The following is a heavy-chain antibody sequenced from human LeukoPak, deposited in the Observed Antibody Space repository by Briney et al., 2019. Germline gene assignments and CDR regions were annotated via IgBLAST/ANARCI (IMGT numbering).Heavy chain of an antibody. CDR3: AKDLSSSWYLEDYYYGMDV. V-gene: IGHV3-9*01. J-gene: IGHJ6*02. CDR1: GFTFDDYA. Sequence: GGSLRLSCAASGFTFDDYAMHWVRQAPGKGLEWVSGISWNSGSIGYADSVKGRFTISRDNAKNSLYLQMNSLRAEDTALYYCAKDLSSSWYLEDYYYGMDVWGQGTTVTVSS. D-gene: IGHD6-13*01. CDR2: ISWNSGSI.